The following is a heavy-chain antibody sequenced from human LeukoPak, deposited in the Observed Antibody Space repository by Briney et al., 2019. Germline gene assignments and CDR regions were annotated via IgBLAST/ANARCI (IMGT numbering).Heavy chain of an antibody. D-gene: IGHD2-15*01. J-gene: IGHJ3*02. CDR1: GGTFSSYA. CDR3: ARHTIGVVAVVAAFDDAFDI. V-gene: IGHV1-69*04. Sequence: SVKVSCKASGGTFSSYAISWVRQAPGQGLEWMGRIIPILGIANYAQKFQGRVTITADKSTSTAYMELSSLRSEDTAVYYCARHTIGVVAVVAAFDDAFDIWGQGTMVTVSS. CDR2: IIPILGIA.